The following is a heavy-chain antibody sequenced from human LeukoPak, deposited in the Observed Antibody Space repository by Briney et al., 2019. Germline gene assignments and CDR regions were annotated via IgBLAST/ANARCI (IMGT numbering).Heavy chain of an antibody. CDR2: INSDGSSS. V-gene: IGHV3-74*01. Sequence: GGSLRLSCAASGFTFSRYWMHWLRQAPGKGLVWVSRINSDGSSSTYADSVKGRFTISRDNAKNTLYMQMNSLRVEDTAVYYCARSEYSFDYWGQGTLVTVSS. CDR3: ARSEYSFDY. J-gene: IGHJ4*02. CDR1: GFTFSRYW.